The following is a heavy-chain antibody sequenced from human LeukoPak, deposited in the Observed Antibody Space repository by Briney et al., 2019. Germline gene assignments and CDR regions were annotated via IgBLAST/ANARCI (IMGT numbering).Heavy chain of an antibody. CDR1: GYTISSGYF. D-gene: IGHD6-6*01. Sequence: SETLSLTCTVSGYTISSGYFWGWIRQPPGKGPEWIGSIYHSGSTYYNPSLKSRVTMSVDTSKTQFSLKLSSVTAADTAVYHCARGSSIAARPFDYWGQGTLVTVSS. CDR3: ARGSSIAARPFDY. J-gene: IGHJ4*02. V-gene: IGHV4-38-2*02. CDR2: IYHSGST.